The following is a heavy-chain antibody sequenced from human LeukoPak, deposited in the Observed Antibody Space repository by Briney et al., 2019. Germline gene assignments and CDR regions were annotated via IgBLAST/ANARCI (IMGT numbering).Heavy chain of an antibody. J-gene: IGHJ5*02. Sequence: GGSLRLSCAASGFTFSSHAMSWVRQAPGKGLEWVSAVSADGGSTFYADSVKGRFTISRDNSKNTLYLQMNSLRAEDTAVYSCAKESQWLVLGLAWGQGTLVTVSS. D-gene: IGHD6-19*01. CDR2: VSADGGST. V-gene: IGHV3-23*01. CDR3: AKESQWLVLGLA. CDR1: GFTFSSHA.